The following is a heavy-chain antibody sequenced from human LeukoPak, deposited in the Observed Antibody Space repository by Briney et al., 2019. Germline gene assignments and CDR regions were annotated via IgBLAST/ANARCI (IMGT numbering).Heavy chain of an antibody. Sequence: SETLSLTCTVSGYSINNGYYWAWIRQPPGKGLEWIGYIYYSGSTNYNPSLKSRVTISVDTSKNQFSLKLSSVTAADTAVYYCARDFPYYDYVWGSYRFGAFDIWGQGTMVTVSS. CDR2: IYYSGST. V-gene: IGHV4-61*01. J-gene: IGHJ3*02. CDR3: ARDFPYYDYVWGSYRFGAFDI. CDR1: GYSINNGYY. D-gene: IGHD3-16*02.